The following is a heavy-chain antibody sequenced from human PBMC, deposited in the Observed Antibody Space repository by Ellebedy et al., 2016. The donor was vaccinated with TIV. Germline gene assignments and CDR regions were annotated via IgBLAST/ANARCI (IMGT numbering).Heavy chain of an antibody. Sequence: AASVKVSCKASGYTFTTYYVHWVRQAPGQGLVWMGVIYPSAGSTDYAQKFQGRVTLTRDTSTSTVYMDLSSLRSEDTAVYYCARGVTESGNDAFDIWGQGTVVTVSS. CDR2: IYPSAGST. CDR3: ARGVTESGNDAFDI. J-gene: IGHJ3*02. D-gene: IGHD4-23*01. CDR1: GYTFTTYY. V-gene: IGHV1-46*01.